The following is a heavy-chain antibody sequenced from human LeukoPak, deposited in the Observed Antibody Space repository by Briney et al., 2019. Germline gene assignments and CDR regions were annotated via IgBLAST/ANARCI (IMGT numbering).Heavy chain of an antibody. CDR3: ASVRRGFGESSKYYAYYYMGV. Sequence: SETLSLTCTVSGGSISSSAYYWGWIRQPPGKGLEWIGNIYYSGSTYYNPSLKSRVTISLNTSKNQFSLELISVTAADTAVYFCASVRRGFGESSKYYAYYYMGVWGKGTTVTISS. J-gene: IGHJ6*03. CDR2: IYYSGST. CDR1: GGSISSSAYY. V-gene: IGHV4-39*01. D-gene: IGHD3-10*01.